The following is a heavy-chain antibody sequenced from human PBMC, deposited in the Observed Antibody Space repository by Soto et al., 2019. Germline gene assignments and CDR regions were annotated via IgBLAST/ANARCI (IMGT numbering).Heavy chain of an antibody. CDR2: INHSGST. D-gene: IGHD2-15*01. J-gene: IGHJ4*02. V-gene: IGHV4-34*01. Sequence: SETLSLTCAVYGGSFSGYYWSWIRQPPGKGLEWIGEINHSGSTNYNPSLKSRVTISVDTSKNQFSLKLSSVTAADTAVYYCASSPCSGGSCYFPRLYYFDYWGQGTLVTVSS. CDR1: GGSFSGYY. CDR3: ASSPCSGGSCYFPRLYYFDY.